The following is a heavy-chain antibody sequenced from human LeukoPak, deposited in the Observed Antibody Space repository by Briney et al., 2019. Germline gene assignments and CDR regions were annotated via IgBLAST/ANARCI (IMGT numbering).Heavy chain of an antibody. Sequence: GGSLRLSCAASGFTLSSYSMNWVRQAPGKGLEWVSYISSSSSTIYYADSVKGRFTISRDNAKNSLYLQMNSLRAEDTAVYYCARDLAVVVVSAFDIWGQGTMVTVSS. CDR3: ARDLAVVVVSAFDI. CDR2: ISSSSSTI. D-gene: IGHD3-22*01. J-gene: IGHJ3*02. CDR1: GFTLSSYS. V-gene: IGHV3-48*04.